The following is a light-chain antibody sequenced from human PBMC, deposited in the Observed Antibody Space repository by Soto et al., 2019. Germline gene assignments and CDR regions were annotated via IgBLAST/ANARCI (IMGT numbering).Light chain of an antibody. J-gene: IGLJ1*01. CDR3: SSYTSTSTLYV. CDR1: SSDVGGYNY. V-gene: IGLV2-14*03. CDR2: DVS. Sequence: QSALTQPASVSGSPGQSITISCTGTSSDVGGYNYVSWYQHHPGKAPKLMIYDVSSRPPGVSDRFSGSKSGNTASLTISGLQAEDEADYHCSSYTSTSTLYVFGTGTKVTVL.